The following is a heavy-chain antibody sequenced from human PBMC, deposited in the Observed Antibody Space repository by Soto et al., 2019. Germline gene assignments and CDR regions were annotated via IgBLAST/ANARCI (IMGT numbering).Heavy chain of an antibody. Sequence: QVQLVECGGGVVQPGRSLRLSCAASGFTFSSYGMHWVRQAPGKGLEWVAVIWYDGSNKYYADSVKGRFTICRDNSKNTLYLQINSLRAEDTAVYYCARGSYGSGRGVDYWGQVSLVTVSS. CDR3: ARGSYGSGRGVDY. CDR2: IWYDGSNK. D-gene: IGHD3-10*01. V-gene: IGHV3-33*01. CDR1: GFTFSSYG. J-gene: IGHJ4*02.